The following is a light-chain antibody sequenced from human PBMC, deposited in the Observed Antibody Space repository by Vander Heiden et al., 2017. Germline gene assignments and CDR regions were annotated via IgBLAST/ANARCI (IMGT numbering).Light chain of an antibody. CDR1: QSVLYRSHHQTY. Sequence: DIVMTQSPDSLAVSLGDRATINCKSSQSVLYRSHHQTYLTWYQQKPGQPPKLISYGASTRESGVPDRFSGSGSGTDFTLTISSLQAEDVAVYYCQQYYSTPLTFGGGTKGEIK. CDR2: GAS. CDR3: QQYYSTPLT. V-gene: IGKV4-1*01. J-gene: IGKJ4*01.